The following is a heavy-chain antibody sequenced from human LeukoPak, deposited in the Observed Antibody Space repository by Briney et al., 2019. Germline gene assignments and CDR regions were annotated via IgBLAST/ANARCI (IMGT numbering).Heavy chain of an antibody. J-gene: IGHJ4*02. Sequence: ASVKVSCKASRFTFTSSAMQWVRQARGQRLEWIGWIVVGSGNTNYAQKFQERVTITRDMSTSTAYMELSSLSSEDTAVYYCAGSYNTYYAQDYWGQGALVTVSS. CDR1: RFTFTSSA. CDR2: IVVGSGNT. D-gene: IGHD1-14*01. V-gene: IGHV1-58*02. CDR3: AGSYNTYYAQDY.